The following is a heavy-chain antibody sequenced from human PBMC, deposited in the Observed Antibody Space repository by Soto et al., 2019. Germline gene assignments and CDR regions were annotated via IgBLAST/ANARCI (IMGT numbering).Heavy chain of an antibody. Sequence: GGSLRLSCAASGFTFSSYWMHWVRQAPGKGLVWVSRINSDGSSTSYADSVKGRFTISRDNAKNTLYLQMNSLRAEDTAVDYCTREMTTVTYDAFDIWGQGTMVTVSS. CDR2: INSDGSST. D-gene: IGHD4-4*01. J-gene: IGHJ3*02. CDR1: GFTFSSYW. V-gene: IGHV3-74*01. CDR3: TREMTTVTYDAFDI.